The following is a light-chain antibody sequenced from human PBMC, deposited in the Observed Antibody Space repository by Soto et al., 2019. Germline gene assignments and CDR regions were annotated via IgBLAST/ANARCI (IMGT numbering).Light chain of an antibody. CDR1: SSDFGGYNS. CDR3: SSYTSSSVA. CDR2: DVT. J-gene: IGLJ2*01. V-gene: IGLV2-14*03. Sequence: QSVLTQPASVSGSPGQSITISCTATSSDFGGYNSVSWYQQHPGKAPKLMIYDVTNRPSGVSNRFSGSKSGNTASLTISGLQAEDEADCYCSSYTSSSVAFGGGTKLTVL.